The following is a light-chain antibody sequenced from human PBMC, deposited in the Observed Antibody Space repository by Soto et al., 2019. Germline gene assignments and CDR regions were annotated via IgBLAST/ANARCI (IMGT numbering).Light chain of an antibody. J-gene: IGLJ2*01. V-gene: IGLV2-14*01. CDR3: SSYTSSSTLV. CDR1: SSDVGGYNY. CDR2: EVS. Sequence: QSVLTQPASVSGSPGQSITISCTGTSSDVGGYNYVSWYQQHPGKAPKHMIYEVSNRPSGVSNRFSGSKSGNTASLTISGLQAEDEADYYCSSYTSSSTLVFGGGTKLTV.